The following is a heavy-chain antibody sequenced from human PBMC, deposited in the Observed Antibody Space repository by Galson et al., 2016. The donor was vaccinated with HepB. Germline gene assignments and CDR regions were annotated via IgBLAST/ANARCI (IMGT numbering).Heavy chain of an antibody. CDR3: ARGRRYCTDGVCHPGMDV. D-gene: IGHD2-8*01. CDR1: GFTFSSYH. V-gene: IGHV3-48*02. J-gene: IGHJ6*02. CDR2: ITSNSDTI. Sequence: SLRLSCAASGFTFSSYHMNWVRQAPGKGLHWVAYITSNSDTIYYADSVKGRFSISRDNAKNSLYLQMNSLRDEDTAVYYCARGRRYCTDGVCHPGMDVWGQGTTVTGSS.